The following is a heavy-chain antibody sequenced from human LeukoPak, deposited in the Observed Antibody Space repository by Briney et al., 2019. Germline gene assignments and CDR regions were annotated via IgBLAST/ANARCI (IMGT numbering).Heavy chain of an antibody. CDR1: GGSISSYY. D-gene: IGHD5-24*01. V-gene: IGHV4-4*07. CDR2: IYTSGST. Sequence: SETLSLTCTVSGGSISSYYWSWIRQPAGKGLEWIGRIYTSGSTNYNPSLKSRVTISVDTSKNQFSLKLSSVTAADTAVYYCARENAATNLFDYWGQGTLVAVSS. J-gene: IGHJ4*02. CDR3: ARENAATNLFDY.